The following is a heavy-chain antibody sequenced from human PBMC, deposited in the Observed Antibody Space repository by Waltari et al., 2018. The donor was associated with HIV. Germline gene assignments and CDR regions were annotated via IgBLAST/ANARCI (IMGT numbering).Heavy chain of an antibody. V-gene: IGHV4-59*08. Sequence: QVQLQESGPGLVKPSETLSLTCTVSGGSISSYYWSWLRQPPGKGLEWIGYIYYSGSTNYNPSLKSRVTISVDTSKNQFSLKLSSVAAADTAVYYCARHRSSIAARRNFDYWGQGTLVTVSS. CDR1: GGSISSYY. CDR2: IYYSGST. J-gene: IGHJ4*02. CDR3: ARHRSSIAARRNFDY. D-gene: IGHD6-6*01.